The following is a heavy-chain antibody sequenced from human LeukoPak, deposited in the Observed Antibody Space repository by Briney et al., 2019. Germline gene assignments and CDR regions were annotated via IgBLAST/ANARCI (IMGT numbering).Heavy chain of an antibody. CDR3: AKEVEDDFWSGYPSWFDP. D-gene: IGHD3-3*01. J-gene: IGHJ5*02. V-gene: IGHV3-30*02. CDR1: GFTFSSYG. Sequence: PGGSLRLSCAASGFTFSSYGMRWVRQAPGKGLEWVAVIWYDGSNKYYADSVKGRFTISRDNSKNTLYLQMNSLRAEDTAVYYCAKEVEDDFWSGYPSWFDPWGQGTLVTVSS. CDR2: IWYDGSNK.